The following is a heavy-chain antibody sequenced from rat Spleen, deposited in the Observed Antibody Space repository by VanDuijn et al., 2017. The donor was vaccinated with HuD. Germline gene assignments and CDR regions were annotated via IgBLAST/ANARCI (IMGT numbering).Heavy chain of an antibody. V-gene: IGHV5S13*01. Sequence: EVQLVESGGGLVQPGRSLKLSCAVSGFTFSNYVMAWVRQAPTKGLEWVASISTGGGNTYYRDSVKGRFTISRDNAKNTLYLQMDSLRSEDTDTYYCARYIPGYYVMDAWGQGASVTVSS. CDR3: ARYIPGYYVMDA. D-gene: IGHD1-4*01. CDR1: GFTFSNYV. CDR2: ISTGGGNT. J-gene: IGHJ4*01.